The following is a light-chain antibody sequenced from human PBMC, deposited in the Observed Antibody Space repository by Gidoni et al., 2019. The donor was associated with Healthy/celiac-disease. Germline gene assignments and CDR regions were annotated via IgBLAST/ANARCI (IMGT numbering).Light chain of an antibody. V-gene: IGKV3-15*01. Sequence: ELVMTQSPATLSVSPGERATLSCRASQSVSSNLAWYQQKPGQAPRLLIYGASTRATGIPARFSGSGSGTEFTLTISSLQSEDCAVYYCQQYNNWPPGFTFGPGTKVDIK. CDR3: QQYNNWPPGFT. CDR2: GAS. J-gene: IGKJ3*01. CDR1: QSVSSN.